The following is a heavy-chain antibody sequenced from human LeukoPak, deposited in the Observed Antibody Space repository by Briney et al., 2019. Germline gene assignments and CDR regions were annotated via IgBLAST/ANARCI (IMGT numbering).Heavy chain of an antibody. CDR1: GDSFSGYF. Sequence: PSETLSLTCTVSGDSFSGYFWNWIRQVPGSGLDPIRYMYYSGSTKYNPSLKSRVTISVDTSKNQCALKLTSVTAADTAVYYCARGGITIFGVTIEGFDYWGPGTLVTVSP. CDR3: ARGGITIFGVTIEGFDY. J-gene: IGHJ4*02. CDR2: MYYSGST. V-gene: IGHV4-59*01. D-gene: IGHD3-3*01.